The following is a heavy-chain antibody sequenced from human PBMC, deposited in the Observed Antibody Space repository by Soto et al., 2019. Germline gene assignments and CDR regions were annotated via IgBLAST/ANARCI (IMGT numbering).Heavy chain of an antibody. J-gene: IGHJ4*02. CDR2: IIPIFSTG. Sequence: GASVKLSCKASGGTFSSYAISWVRQAPGQGLEWMGGIIPIFSTGNYAQKFQGRVTITADESTSTAYMELRSLRSDDTAVYYCARDAAVGLFDYWGQGTLVTVSS. CDR1: GGTFSSYA. D-gene: IGHD1-26*01. V-gene: IGHV1-69*13. CDR3: ARDAAVGLFDY.